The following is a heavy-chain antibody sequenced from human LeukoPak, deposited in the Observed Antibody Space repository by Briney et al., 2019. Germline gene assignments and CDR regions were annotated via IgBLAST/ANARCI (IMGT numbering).Heavy chain of an antibody. V-gene: IGHV5-51*01. D-gene: IGHD6-13*01. CDR3: ARLGGREYSSSWPIDY. J-gene: IGHJ4*02. CDR2: IYPGDSDT. Sequence: GGSLKISCKGSGYSFTSYWIGWVRQMPGKGLEWMGIIYPGDSDTRYSPSFQGQVTISADKSISTAYLQWSSLKASDTAMYYCARLGGREYSSSWPIDYWGQGTLVTVSS. CDR1: GYSFTSYW.